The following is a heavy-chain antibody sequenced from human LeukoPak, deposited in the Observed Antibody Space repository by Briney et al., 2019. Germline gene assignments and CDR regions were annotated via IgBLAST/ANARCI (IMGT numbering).Heavy chain of an antibody. Sequence: GGSLRLSCAASGFTFSSYWMGWVLQAPGKGLEWVAFIRYDGSNKYYADSVKGRFTISRDNSKNTLYLQMNSLRAEDTAVYYCAKDIRYFDWFPYFDYWGQGALVTVSS. D-gene: IGHD3-9*01. CDR2: IRYDGSNK. CDR3: AKDIRYFDWFPYFDY. V-gene: IGHV3-30*02. CDR1: GFTFSSYW. J-gene: IGHJ4*02.